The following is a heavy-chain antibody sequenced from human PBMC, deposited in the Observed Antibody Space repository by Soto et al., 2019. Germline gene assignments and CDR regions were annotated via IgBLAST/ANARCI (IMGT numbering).Heavy chain of an antibody. V-gene: IGHV1-69*04. Sequence: ASVKVSCKASGGTFSSYTISWVRQAPGQGLEWMGRIIPILGIANYAQKFQGRVTITADKSTSTAYMELSSLRSEDTAVYYCARDGIAAQGWFDPWGQGTLVTVSS. J-gene: IGHJ5*02. CDR1: GGTFSSYT. D-gene: IGHD6-6*01. CDR2: IIPILGIA. CDR3: ARDGIAAQGWFDP.